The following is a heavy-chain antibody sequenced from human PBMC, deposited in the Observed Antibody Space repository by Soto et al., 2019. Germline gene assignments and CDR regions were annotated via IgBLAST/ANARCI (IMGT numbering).Heavy chain of an antibody. J-gene: IGHJ6*02. D-gene: IGHD3-22*01. CDR3: ARGGQTYYYDGSGSRSYGMDV. CDR1: GFTFSSYS. CDR2: ISSSSSYI. V-gene: IGHV3-21*01. Sequence: GGSLRLSCAASGFTFSSYSMNWVRQAPGKVLEWVPPISSSSSYIYYADSVKGRFSISRDNAKYSLYLQMNSLRAEDTAVYYCARGGQTYYYDGSGSRSYGMDVWGQGTTVTVSS.